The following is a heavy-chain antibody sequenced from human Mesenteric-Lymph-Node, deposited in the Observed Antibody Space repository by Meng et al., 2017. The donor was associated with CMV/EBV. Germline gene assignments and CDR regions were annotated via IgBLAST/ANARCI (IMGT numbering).Heavy chain of an antibody. CDR2: IRYDGSKK. Sequence: GESLKISCAASGFTFSTYGMHWVRQAPGEGLEWVAFIRYDGSKKYYADSVKGRFTISRDNSRNTLYLQMNSLRAEDTAVYYCAKESGNRYCYVEGYYFDDWGQGTLVTVSS. V-gene: IGHV3-30*02. CDR1: GFTFSTYG. D-gene: IGHD5-18*01. CDR3: AKESGNRYCYVEGYYFDD. J-gene: IGHJ4*02.